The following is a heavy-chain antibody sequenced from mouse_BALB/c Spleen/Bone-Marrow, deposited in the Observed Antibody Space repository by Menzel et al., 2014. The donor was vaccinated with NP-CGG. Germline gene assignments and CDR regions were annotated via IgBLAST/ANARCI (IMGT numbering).Heavy chain of an antibody. CDR3: ASLDDYIY. V-gene: IGHV14-3*02. D-gene: IGHD2-4*01. J-gene: IGHJ3*01. Sequence: EVQLQQSGAELVRSGASVKLSCTASGFNIKDYYMHWVKQRPEQGLEWIGRIDPANGNTKYDPKFQGKATITADTSSNTAYLQLSSLTSEDTAVYYCASLDDYIYWGQGTLVTVSA. CDR2: IDPANGNT. CDR1: GFNIKDYY.